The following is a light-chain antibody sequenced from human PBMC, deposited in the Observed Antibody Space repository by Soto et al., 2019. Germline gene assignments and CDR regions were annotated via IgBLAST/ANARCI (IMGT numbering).Light chain of an antibody. Sequence: IQMTQSASTLSASVGDGVTITCRASQSIGSGLAWYQQKPGKAPKLLIYKATNLQTGVPSRFSGSGSGTEFTLTISSLQPDDFATYYCQQYNTYLTFGQGTNVDI. CDR1: QSIGSG. CDR3: QQYNTYLT. CDR2: KAT. J-gene: IGKJ1*01. V-gene: IGKV1-5*03.